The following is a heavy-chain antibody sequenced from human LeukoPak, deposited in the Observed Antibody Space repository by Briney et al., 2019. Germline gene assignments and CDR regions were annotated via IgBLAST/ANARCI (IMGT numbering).Heavy chain of an antibody. Sequence: GGSLRLSCAASGFTFSNYAMNWVRQAPGKGLEWVSDISTNGDSTYYTDSVKGRFTISRDNSKNTLSLQMNSLRAEDTAVYYCAKGGWFDHWGQGTLVTVSS. CDR2: ISTNGDST. CDR1: GFTFSNYA. CDR3: AKGGWFDH. V-gene: IGHV3-23*01. J-gene: IGHJ5*02.